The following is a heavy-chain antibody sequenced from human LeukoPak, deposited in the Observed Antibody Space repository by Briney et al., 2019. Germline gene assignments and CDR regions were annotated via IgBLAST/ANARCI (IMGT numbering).Heavy chain of an antibody. CDR3: ARGANRAYGSGSYYHFDY. D-gene: IGHD3-10*01. V-gene: IGHV3-30-3*01. CDR2: ISYDGSNK. Sequence: PGGSLRLSCAASGFTFSSYAMPWVRQAPGKGLEWVAIISYDGSNKYYADSVKGRFTISRDNSKNTLYLQMDSLRAEDTAVYYCARGANRAYGSGSYYHFDYWGQGTLVTVSS. J-gene: IGHJ4*02. CDR1: GFTFSSYA.